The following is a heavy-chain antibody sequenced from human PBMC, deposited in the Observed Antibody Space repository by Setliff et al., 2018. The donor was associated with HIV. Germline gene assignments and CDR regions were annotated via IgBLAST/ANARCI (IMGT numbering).Heavy chain of an antibody. D-gene: IGHD5-12*01. Sequence: KTSETLSLTCAVYGGSFSDYSWSWIRQPPGKGLEWIGEISYSGSTNYNPSLKGRVTISIDTSKNQFSLRLTSVTAADTAVYYCAKSPGFSGYGGSGWGQGTLVTVSS. V-gene: IGHV4-34*01. CDR3: AKSPGFSGYGGSG. CDR1: GGSFSDYS. CDR2: ISYSGST. J-gene: IGHJ4*02.